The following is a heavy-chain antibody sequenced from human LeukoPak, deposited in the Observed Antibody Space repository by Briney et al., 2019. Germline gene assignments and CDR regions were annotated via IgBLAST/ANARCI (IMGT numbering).Heavy chain of an antibody. Sequence: ASVKVSCKASGYTFTSYGISWVRQAPGQGLEWMGWISAYNGNTNYAQKLQGRVTMTTDTSTSTAYMELRSLRSDDTAVYYCARAWIVVVPAAILPLWFDPWGQGTLVTVS. D-gene: IGHD2-2*01. CDR2: ISAYNGNT. CDR3: ARAWIVVVPAAILPLWFDP. CDR1: GYTFTSYG. J-gene: IGHJ5*02. V-gene: IGHV1-18*04.